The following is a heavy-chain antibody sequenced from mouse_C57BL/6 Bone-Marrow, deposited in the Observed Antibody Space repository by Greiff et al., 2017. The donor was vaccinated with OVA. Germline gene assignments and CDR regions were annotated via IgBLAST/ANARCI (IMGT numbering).Heavy chain of an antibody. D-gene: IGHD3-1*01. J-gene: IGHJ1*03. CDR2: INPYNGGT. Sequence: EVKLMESGPVLVKPGASVKMSCKASGYTFTDYYMNWVKQSHGKSLEWIGVINPYNGGTSYNQKFKGKATLTVDKSSSTAYMELNSLTSEDSAVYYCAGYSPLYFDVWGTGTTVTVSS. V-gene: IGHV1-19*01. CDR3: AGYSPLYFDV. CDR1: GYTFTDYY.